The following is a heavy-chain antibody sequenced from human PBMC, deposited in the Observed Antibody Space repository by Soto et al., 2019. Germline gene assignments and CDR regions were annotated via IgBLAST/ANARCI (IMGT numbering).Heavy chain of an antibody. CDR1: GGSISISSYY. CDR3: ARRWEGGYGMDV. J-gene: IGHJ6*02. D-gene: IGHD1-26*01. CDR2: IYYSGNT. Sequence: QLQLQESGPGLVKPSETLTLTCTVSGGSISISSYYWGWIRQPPGKGLEWIGSIYYSGNTHYNSSLKSRVTISVDTSKNQFSRKLSSVTAADTAVYYCARRWEGGYGMDVWGQGTTVTVSS. V-gene: IGHV4-39*01.